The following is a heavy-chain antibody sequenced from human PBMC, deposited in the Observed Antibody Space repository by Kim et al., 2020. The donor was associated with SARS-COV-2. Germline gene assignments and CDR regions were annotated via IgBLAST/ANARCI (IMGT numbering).Heavy chain of an antibody. V-gene: IGHV3-30*18. D-gene: IGHD3-22*01. J-gene: IGHJ6*02. Sequence: GGSLRLSCAASGFTFSSYGMHWVRQAPGKGLEWVAVISYDGSNKYYADSVKGRFTISRDNSKNTLYLQMNSLRAEDTAVYYCAKDQAYYYDSSGYYYPTDYSNYYGMDVWGQGTTVTVSS. CDR2: ISYDGSNK. CDR1: GFTFSSYG. CDR3: AKDQAYYYDSSGYYYPTDYSNYYGMDV.